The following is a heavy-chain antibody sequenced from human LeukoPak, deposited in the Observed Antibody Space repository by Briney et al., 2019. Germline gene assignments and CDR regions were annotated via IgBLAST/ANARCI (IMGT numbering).Heavy chain of an antibody. J-gene: IGHJ4*02. CDR2: IWYDGSNK. CDR1: RFTFSSYG. V-gene: IGHV3-33*01. CDR3: AREGVARGNDY. D-gene: IGHD5-12*01. Sequence: VQPGRALRLSCAASRFTFSSYGMHWVRQAPGKGLEWVAVIWYDGSNKYYADSVKGRFTISRANSKNTLYLQMNSLRAEDTAVYYCAREGVARGNDYWGQGTLVTVSS.